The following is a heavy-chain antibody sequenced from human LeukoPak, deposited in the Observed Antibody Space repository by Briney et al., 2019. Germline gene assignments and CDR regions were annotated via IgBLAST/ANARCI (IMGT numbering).Heavy chain of an antibody. Sequence: PGGSLRLSCEASEFTFSDYYMSWIRQAPGKGLEWISYISDSAINTHYADSVKGRFTISRDNAKKLLVLEMKSLRSGDTAVYYCAAYYGSGSVNYYRGMDIWGQGTTVTVSS. D-gene: IGHD3-10*01. CDR2: ISDSAINT. CDR3: AAYYGSGSVNYYRGMDI. V-gene: IGHV3-11*01. J-gene: IGHJ6*02. CDR1: EFTFSDYY.